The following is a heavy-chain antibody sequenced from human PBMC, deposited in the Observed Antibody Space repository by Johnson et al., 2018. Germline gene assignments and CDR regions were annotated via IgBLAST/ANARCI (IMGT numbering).Heavy chain of an antibody. CDR3: ASLDTAMVTGAFDI. V-gene: IGHV3-13*01. J-gene: IGHJ3*02. CDR1: GFTFSSYD. D-gene: IGHD5-18*01. CDR2: IGTAGDT. Sequence: VQLVQSGGGLVKPGGSLRLSCAASGFTFSSYDMHWVRQATGKGLEWVSAIGTAGDTSYQGSVKGRVTISRENAKNSLDPKMTSRRAEDTALYFCASLDTAMVTGAFDIGGQGTMVTVAS.